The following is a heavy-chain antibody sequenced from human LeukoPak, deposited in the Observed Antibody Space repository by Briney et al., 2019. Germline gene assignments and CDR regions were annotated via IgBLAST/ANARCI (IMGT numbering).Heavy chain of an antibody. CDR3: ARGSDYGDS. Sequence: PSETLSLTCTVSGGSISSYCWSWIRQPPGEGLEWIGYSSDSGSTNYNPSLKSRVTLLVDTSKNQFSLNLFSVTAADTAVYYCARGSDYGDSWGQGTLVTVSS. CDR2: SSDSGST. J-gene: IGHJ4*02. V-gene: IGHV4-59*01. CDR1: GGSISSYC.